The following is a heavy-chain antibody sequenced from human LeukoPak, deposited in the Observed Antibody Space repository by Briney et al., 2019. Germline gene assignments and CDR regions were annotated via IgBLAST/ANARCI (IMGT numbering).Heavy chain of an antibody. Sequence: GASVKVSCKASGYTFTGYYMHWVRQAPGQGLEWMGWINPNSGGTNYAQKFQGRVTMTRDTSISTAYMELSRLRSDDTAVYYCARVGANCSGGSCYPYYYYHMDVWGKGTTVTVSS. V-gene: IGHV1-2*02. CDR2: INPNSGGT. CDR1: GYTFTGYY. D-gene: IGHD2-15*01. J-gene: IGHJ6*03. CDR3: ARVGANCSGGSCYPYYYYHMDV.